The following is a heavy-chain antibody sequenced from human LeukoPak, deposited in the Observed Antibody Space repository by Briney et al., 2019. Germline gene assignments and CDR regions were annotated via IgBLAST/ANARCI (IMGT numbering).Heavy chain of an antibody. V-gene: IGHV7-4-1*02. D-gene: IGHD3-22*01. CDR2: INTNTGSP. CDR1: GYTFSTYP. J-gene: IGHJ4*02. Sequence: ASVTVSFKASGYTFSTYPLNWVRQAPGQGLEWMGWINTNTGSPTYAQGLTGRFVFSLDTSVSTAFLQISSLKAEDTALYYCVRGIDTTGYFNYWGQGTLVTVSS. CDR3: VRGIDTTGYFNY.